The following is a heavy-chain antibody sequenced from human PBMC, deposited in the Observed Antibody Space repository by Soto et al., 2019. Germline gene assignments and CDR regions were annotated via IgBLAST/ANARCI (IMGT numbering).Heavy chain of an antibody. CDR1: GFTFSSYW. J-gene: IGHJ4*02. D-gene: IGHD1-26*01. CDR3: ARSYVVSGSYSGYFDY. Sequence: EVQLVESGGGLVQPGGSLRLSCAASGFTFSSYWMSWVRQAPGKGLEWVANIKQDGSEKYYVGSVKGRFTISRDNAKNSLYLQMNSLRAEDTAVYYCARSYVVSGSYSGYFDYWGQGTLVTVSS. V-gene: IGHV3-7*01. CDR2: IKQDGSEK.